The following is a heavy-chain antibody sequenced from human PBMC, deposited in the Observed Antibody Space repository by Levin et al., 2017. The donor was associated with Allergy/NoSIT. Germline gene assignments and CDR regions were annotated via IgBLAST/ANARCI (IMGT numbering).Heavy chain of an antibody. D-gene: IGHD6-19*01. J-gene: IGHJ4*02. CDR2: INWKGGRT. CDR1: GFTFDDYG. V-gene: IGHV3-20*04. CDR3: ARDKGIAVAGGFDY. Sequence: GGSLRLSCAASGFTFDDYGMNWVRQAPGQGLERVSGINWKGGRTGYADSVKGRFTISRDNAKNSLYLQMNSLRAEDTALYYCARDKGIAVAGGFDYWGQGTLVTVSS.